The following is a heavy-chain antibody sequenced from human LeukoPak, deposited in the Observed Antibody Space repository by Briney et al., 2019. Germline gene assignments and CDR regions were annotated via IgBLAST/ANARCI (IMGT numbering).Heavy chain of an antibody. J-gene: IGHJ4*02. Sequence: GASVKVSCKASGYTFTSYGISWVRQAPGQGLEWMGRIIPILGIANYAQKFQGRVTITADKSTSTAYMELSSLRSEDTAVYYCARDLGGSGSYYTMGYFDYWGQGTLVTVSS. V-gene: IGHV1-69*04. D-gene: IGHD3-10*01. CDR3: ARDLGGSGSYYTMGYFDY. CDR2: IIPILGIA. CDR1: GYTFTSYG.